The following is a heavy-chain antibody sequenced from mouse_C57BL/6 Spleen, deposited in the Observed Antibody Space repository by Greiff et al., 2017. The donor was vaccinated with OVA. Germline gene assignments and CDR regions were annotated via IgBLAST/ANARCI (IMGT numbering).Heavy chain of an antibody. D-gene: IGHD1-1*01. CDR1: GFTFNTYA. CDR2: IRSKSSNYAT. V-gene: IGHV10-3*01. J-gene: IGHJ4*01. CDR3: VRGAFYGSSYYYAMDY. Sequence: EVQGVESGGGLVQPKGSLKLSCAASGFTFNTYAMHWVRQAPGKGLEWVARIRSKSSNYATYYADSVKDRFTISRDDSQSMLYLQMNNLKTEDTAMYYCVRGAFYGSSYYYAMDYWGQGTSVTVSS.